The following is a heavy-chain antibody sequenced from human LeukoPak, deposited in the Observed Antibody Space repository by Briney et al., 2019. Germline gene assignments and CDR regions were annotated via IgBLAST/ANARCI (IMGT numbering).Heavy chain of an antibody. Sequence: SETLSLTCAVSGGSISSGGYSWSWIRQPPGKGLEWIGYIYHSGSTYYNPSLKSRVTISVDRSKNQFSLKLSSVTAADTAVYYCASVCAEDSSGYYFSGNWFDPWGQGTLVTVSS. J-gene: IGHJ5*02. CDR3: ASVCAEDSSGYYFSGNWFDP. V-gene: IGHV4-30-2*01. CDR2: IYHSGST. CDR1: GGSISSGGYS. D-gene: IGHD3-22*01.